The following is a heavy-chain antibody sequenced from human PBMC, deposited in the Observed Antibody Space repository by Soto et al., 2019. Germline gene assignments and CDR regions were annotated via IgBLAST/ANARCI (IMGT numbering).Heavy chain of an antibody. CDR3: ARFSSLIKKSSGAAVTKFDP. J-gene: IGHJ5*02. V-gene: IGHV4-59*08. D-gene: IGHD6-13*01. CDR1: GGSISSYY. Sequence: SETLSLTCTVSGGSISSYYWSWIRQPPGKGLEWIGYIYYSGSTNYNPSLKSRVTISVDTSKNQFSLKLSSVTAADTAVYYCARFSSLIKKSSGAAVTKFDPWGQGTLVTVSS. CDR2: IYYSGST.